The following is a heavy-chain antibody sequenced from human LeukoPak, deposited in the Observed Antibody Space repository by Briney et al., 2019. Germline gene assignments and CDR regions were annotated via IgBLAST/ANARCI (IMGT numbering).Heavy chain of an antibody. CDR1: GGSISSSSYY. D-gene: IGHD6-6*01. CDR3: AREAMAARFYFDY. Sequence: SETLSLTCTVSGGSISSSSYYWGWIRQPPGKGLEWIGSIYYSGSTYYNPSLKSRVTISVDTSKNQFSLKLSSVTAADTAVYYCAREAMAARFYFDYWGQEPWSPSPQ. V-gene: IGHV4-39*07. J-gene: IGHJ4*01. CDR2: IYYSGST.